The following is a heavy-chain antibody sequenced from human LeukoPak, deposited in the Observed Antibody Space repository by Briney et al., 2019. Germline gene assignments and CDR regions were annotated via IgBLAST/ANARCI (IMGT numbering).Heavy chain of an antibody. CDR2: IKEDGSEE. V-gene: IGHV3-7*05. J-gene: IGHJ6*02. D-gene: IGHD6-13*01. CDR1: GFTFSTYW. CDR3: ARDPYSRSWSYGMDV. Sequence: GGSLRLSCTASGFTFSTYWMSWVRQTPQKGLEWVANIKEDGSEEVYVDSVKGRFTISRDNAKSSLYLQMNSLRTEDTAVYYCARDPYSRSWSYGMDVWGQGTTVTVSS.